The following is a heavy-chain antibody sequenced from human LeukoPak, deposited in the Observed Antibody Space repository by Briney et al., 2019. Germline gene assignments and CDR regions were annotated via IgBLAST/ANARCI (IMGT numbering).Heavy chain of an antibody. CDR1: GASISSSY. J-gene: IGHJ5*01. Sequence: PSESLSPTCAVSGASISSSYWGWIRQSPGKGLEWIGYIQGSGSTDYNPSLKSRAIISLDRSKNDFSLKMSSMTAADTAVYYCARQNLNNWFDSWGQGALVTVSS. V-gene: IGHV4-59*08. CDR3: ARQNLNNWFDS. CDR2: IQGSGST.